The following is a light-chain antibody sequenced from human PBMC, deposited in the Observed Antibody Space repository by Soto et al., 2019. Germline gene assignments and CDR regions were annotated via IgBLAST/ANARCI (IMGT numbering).Light chain of an antibody. Sequence: QSVLTQPPSVSGAAGQRVTISCTGSRSNLGANYAVHWYQQLPGTGPKLLIYDNTKRPSGVPDRFSGSKSGTSASLAITGLQAEDEAYYFCQSYDTSPVFGGGTKVTVL. V-gene: IGLV1-40*01. CDR2: DNT. CDR1: RSNLGANYA. CDR3: QSYDTSPV. J-gene: IGLJ2*01.